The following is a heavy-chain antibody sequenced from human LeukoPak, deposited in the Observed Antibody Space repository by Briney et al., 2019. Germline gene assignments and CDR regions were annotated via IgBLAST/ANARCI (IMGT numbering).Heavy chain of an antibody. J-gene: IGHJ4*02. Sequence: GGSLRLSCAASGFTFSSYWMNWVRQAPGKGQEWVANIKQDGSEEYYVDSVRGRFTISRDNAKTSLYLQMNSLRAEDTAVYYCARDPGIKGSPTDYWGQGTLVTVS. CDR3: ARDPGIKGSPTDY. V-gene: IGHV3-7*01. CDR1: GFTFSSYW. D-gene: IGHD1-14*01. CDR2: IKQDGSEE.